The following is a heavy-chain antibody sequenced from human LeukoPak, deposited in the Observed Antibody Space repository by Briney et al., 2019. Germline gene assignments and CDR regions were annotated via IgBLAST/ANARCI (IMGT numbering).Heavy chain of an antibody. CDR1: GFILSGYF. V-gene: IGHV3-7*01. J-gene: IGHJ4*02. Sequence: PGGSLRLSCAASGFILSGYFMSWVRQAPGKGLEWVASIKHDGSEGYYVDSVRGRFTISRDNTKSSLYLQMSSLRAEDTAVYYCATDRGWRTSGYYLYYFESWGQGTLVTVSS. CDR2: IKHDGSEG. CDR3: ATDRGWRTSGYYLYYFES. D-gene: IGHD3-3*01.